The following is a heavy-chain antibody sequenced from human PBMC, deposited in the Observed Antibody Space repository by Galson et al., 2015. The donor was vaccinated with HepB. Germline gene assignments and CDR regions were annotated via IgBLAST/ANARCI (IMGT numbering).Heavy chain of an antibody. CDR3: AIQRGIGHYYYYYGMDV. CDR2: IYYSGST. Sequence: TLSLTCTVSGGSISSGGYYWSWIRQHPGKGLEWIGYIYYSGSTYYNPSLKSRVTISVDTSKNQFSLKLSSVTAADTAVYYCAIQRGIGHYYYYYGMDVWGQGTTVTVSS. J-gene: IGHJ6*02. D-gene: IGHD3-16*01. V-gene: IGHV4-31*03. CDR1: GGSISSGGYY.